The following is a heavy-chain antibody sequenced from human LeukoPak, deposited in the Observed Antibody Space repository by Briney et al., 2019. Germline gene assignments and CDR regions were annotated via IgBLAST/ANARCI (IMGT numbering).Heavy chain of an antibody. D-gene: IGHD3-22*01. Sequence: SETLSLTCTVSGGSISSSSYYWGWIRQPPGKGLEWIGSIYYSGVSYYNTSLKSRVTISVDTSKNQFSLNLRSVTAADTAVYYCARAPHFFDTTGSRYYFDYWGQGALVTVSS. CDR2: IYYSGVS. V-gene: IGHV4-39*07. CDR3: ARAPHFFDTTGSRYYFDY. CDR1: GGSISSSSYY. J-gene: IGHJ4*02.